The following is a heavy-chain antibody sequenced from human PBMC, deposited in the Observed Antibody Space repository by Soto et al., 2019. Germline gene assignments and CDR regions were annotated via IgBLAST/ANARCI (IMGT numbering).Heavy chain of an antibody. CDR1: GFTFSSYD. D-gene: IGHD1-7*01. CDR3: VRRVSGNYDY. V-gene: IGHV3-64*01. J-gene: IGHJ4*02. Sequence: EVQLAESGGGMVQPGGSLRLSCVASGFTFSSYDMHWVRQAPVKGLEYVSSISSNGGTTYYGNSVKGRFTISRDNSKNTLYLHMVSLRAEDMAVYYCVRRVSGNYDYWGQGTLVTVSS. CDR2: ISSNGGTT.